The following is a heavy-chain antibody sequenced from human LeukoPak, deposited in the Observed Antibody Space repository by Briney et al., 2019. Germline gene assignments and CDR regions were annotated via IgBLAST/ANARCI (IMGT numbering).Heavy chain of an antibody. J-gene: IGHJ4*02. CDR2: IKQDGSEK. CDR3: ARVSPVLRFLEWYDTGYYFDY. D-gene: IGHD3-3*01. CDR1: GFTFSSYW. Sequence: GGSPRLSCAASGFTFSSYWMSWVRQAPGKGLEWVANIKQDGSEKYYVDSVKGRFTISRDNAKNSLYLQMNSLRAEDTAVYYRARVSPVLRFLEWYDTGYYFDYWGQGTLVTVSS. V-gene: IGHV3-7*01.